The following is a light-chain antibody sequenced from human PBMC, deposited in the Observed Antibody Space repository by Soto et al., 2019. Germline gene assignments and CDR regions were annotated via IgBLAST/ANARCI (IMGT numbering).Light chain of an antibody. CDR2: DVS. V-gene: IGLV2-14*01. CDR1: SSDVGGYNY. Sequence: QSALTQPASVYGSPGRSITISCTGTSSDVGGYNYVSWYQQHPGKAPKFMIYDVSNRPSGVSNRFSGSKSGNTASLTISGLQAEDEADYYCSSYTTSNTRQIVFGTGTKVTVL. J-gene: IGLJ1*01. CDR3: SSYTTSNTRQIV.